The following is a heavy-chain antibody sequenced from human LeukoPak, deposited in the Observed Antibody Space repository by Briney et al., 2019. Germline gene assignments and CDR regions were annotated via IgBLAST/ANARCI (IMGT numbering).Heavy chain of an antibody. CDR2: VRRDGST. J-gene: IGHJ4*02. Sequence: SETLSLTCTVSSGSVSSPPYYWGWIRQPPGKGLEWIGSVRRDGSTYSNPSLKSRVTISEDTSRSQFSLKLRSVTAADTAVYYCARLHLGDYGTNYFAYWGQGTLVTVSS. CDR3: ARLHLGDYGTNYFAY. CDR1: SGSVSSPPYY. D-gene: IGHD4-17*01. V-gene: IGHV4-39*01.